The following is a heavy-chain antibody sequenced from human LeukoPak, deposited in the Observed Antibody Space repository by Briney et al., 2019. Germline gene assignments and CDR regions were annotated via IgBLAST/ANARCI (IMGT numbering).Heavy chain of an antibody. J-gene: IGHJ4*02. D-gene: IGHD3-10*01. CDR1: GGSISSGGYY. CDR3: ARSDYYGSGSYYNQLYYFDY. V-gene: IGHV4-31*03. Sequence: SQTLSLTCTVSGGSISSGGYYWSSIRQHPGKGLEWIGYIYYSGSPYYNPSLKSRVTISVDTSKNQFSLKLSSVTAADTAVYYCARSDYYGSGSYYNQLYYFDYWGQGTLVTVSS. CDR2: IYYSGSP.